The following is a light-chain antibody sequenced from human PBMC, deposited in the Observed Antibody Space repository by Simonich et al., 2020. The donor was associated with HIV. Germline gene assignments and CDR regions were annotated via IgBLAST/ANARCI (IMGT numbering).Light chain of an antibody. J-gene: IGKJ4*01. CDR1: QSVLYSSNNKNY. Sequence: DIVMTQSPDSLAVSLGARATINCKSSQSVLYSSNNKNYLAWYQQKPGQPPKLLIYWAAPRESGVPDRFSGSGSGTDFTLTISSLQAEDVAIYYCQQYYTTPPTFGGGTKVEIK. CDR2: WAA. V-gene: IGKV4-1*01. CDR3: QQYYTTPPT.